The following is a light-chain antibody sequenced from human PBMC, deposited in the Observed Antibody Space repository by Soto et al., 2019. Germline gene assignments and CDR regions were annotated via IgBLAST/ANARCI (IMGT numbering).Light chain of an antibody. CDR3: QEYRNNYGT. CDR1: QRIDTW. V-gene: IGKV1-5*03. Sequence: QMSQSAAAVSVSVGDRVSITCRASQRIDTWLAWYQQKPGKAPNLLIYKASRLQSGVPSRFSGSGSGTEFTLTISSLQPEDFATYYCQEYRNNYGTFGQGTKV. CDR2: KAS. J-gene: IGKJ1*01.